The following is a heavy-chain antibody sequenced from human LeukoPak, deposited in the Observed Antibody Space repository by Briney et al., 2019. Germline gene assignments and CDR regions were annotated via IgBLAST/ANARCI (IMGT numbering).Heavy chain of an antibody. Sequence: GGSLRLSCATSGFTFSNYAMSWVRQAPGKGLEWVSYISSSGGTIYYADSVKGRFTISRDNAKNSLYLQMNSLRAEDTAVYYCARADIVRTYYYGMDVWGKGTTVTVSS. V-gene: IGHV3-48*03. CDR2: ISSSGGTI. D-gene: IGHD2-8*01. CDR3: ARADIVRTYYYGMDV. CDR1: GFTFSNYA. J-gene: IGHJ6*04.